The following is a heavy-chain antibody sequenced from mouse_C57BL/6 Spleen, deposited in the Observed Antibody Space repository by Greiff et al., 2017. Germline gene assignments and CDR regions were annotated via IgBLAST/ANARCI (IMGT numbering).Heavy chain of an antibody. CDR2: IRNKANGDTT. V-gene: IGHV7-3*01. CDR3: ARDSNYYAMDY. J-gene: IGHJ4*01. CDR1: GFTFTDYY. Sequence: EVKLMESGGGLVQPGGSLSLSCAASGFTFTDYYMSWVRQPPGKALEWLGFIRNKANGDTTEYSASVKGRFTISRDNSQSILYLQMNALRAEDSATYYCARDSNYYAMDYWGQGTSVTVSS.